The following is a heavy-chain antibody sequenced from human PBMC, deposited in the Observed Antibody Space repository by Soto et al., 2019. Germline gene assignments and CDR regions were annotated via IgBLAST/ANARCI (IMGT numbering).Heavy chain of an antibody. CDR2: IYYSGST. Sequence: SETLCLSCTVAGGSISSYDWSWIRQPPGKGLEWIGYIYYSGSTNYNPSLKSRVTISVDTSKNQFSLKLSSVTAADTAVYYCARIGDSSSSFDYWGQGTLVTVSS. V-gene: IGHV4-59*01. CDR1: GGSISSYD. CDR3: ARIGDSSSSFDY. J-gene: IGHJ4*02. D-gene: IGHD6-6*01.